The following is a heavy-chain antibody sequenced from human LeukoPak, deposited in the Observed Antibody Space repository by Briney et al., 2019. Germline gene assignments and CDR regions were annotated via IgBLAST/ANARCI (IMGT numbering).Heavy chain of an antibody. CDR1: GGSNSSSSYY. V-gene: IGHV4-39*01. D-gene: IGHD2-8*01. Sequence: PSETLSLTCTVSGGSNSSSSYYWGWIRQPPGKGLEWIGSIYYSGSTYYNPSLKSRVTISVDTSKNQFSLKLSSVTAADTAVYYCARHVNGWFDPWGQGTLVTVSS. J-gene: IGHJ5*02. CDR3: ARHVNGWFDP. CDR2: IYYSGST.